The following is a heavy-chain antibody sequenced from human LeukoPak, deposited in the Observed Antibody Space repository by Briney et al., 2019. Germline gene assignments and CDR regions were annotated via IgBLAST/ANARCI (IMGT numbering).Heavy chain of an antibody. CDR3: ARGKWEQLIFHFDS. D-gene: IGHD1/OR15-1a*01. V-gene: IGHV6-1*01. CDR1: GDSVSSNIAA. J-gene: IGHJ4*02. CDR2: TYYRSKYYY. Sequence: SQTLSLTCAIFGDSVSSNIAAWNWFRQSPSRGLEWLGRTYYRSKYYYDYTPSVKSRITINPDPSTNQFSLQLNSVTPGDTAVYYCARGKWEQLIFHFDSWGQGALVTVSS.